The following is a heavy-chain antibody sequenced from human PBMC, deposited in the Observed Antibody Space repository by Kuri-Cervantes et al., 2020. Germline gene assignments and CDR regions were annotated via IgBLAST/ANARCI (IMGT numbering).Heavy chain of an antibody. CDR1: GFSLSNARMG. D-gene: IGHD2-15*01. CDR3: AHSEVDVVVVAATWLRENDAFDI. J-gene: IGHJ3*02. Sequence: SGPTLVQPTETLTLTCTVSGFSLSNARMGVSWIRQPPGKALEWLAHIFSNDEKSYSTSLKSRLTISKDTSKNQVVLTMTNMDPVDTATYYCAHSEVDVVVVAATWLRENDAFDIWGQGTMVTVSS. V-gene: IGHV2-26*01. CDR2: IFSNDEK.